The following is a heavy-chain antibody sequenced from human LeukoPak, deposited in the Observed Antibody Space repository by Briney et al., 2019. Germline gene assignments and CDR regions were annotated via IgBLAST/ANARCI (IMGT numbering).Heavy chain of an antibody. CDR1: GGSISSSTYY. Sequence: SETLSLTCTVSGGSISSSTYYWGWIRQPPGKGLEWIGSIYYSGSTYYNPSLKSRVTISVDTSKNQFSLKPSSVTAADTAVYFCARPTFSGYYSGPFDIWGQGTIVTVSS. V-gene: IGHV4-39*01. D-gene: IGHD3-22*01. CDR3: ARPTFSGYYSGPFDI. CDR2: IYYSGST. J-gene: IGHJ3*02.